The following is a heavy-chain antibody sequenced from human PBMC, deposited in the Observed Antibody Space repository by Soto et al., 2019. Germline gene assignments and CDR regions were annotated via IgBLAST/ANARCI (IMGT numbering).Heavy chain of an antibody. Sequence: QVQLVQSGAEVKKPGASVKVSCKASGDTFTSYYMHWVRQAPGQGLEWMGIINPSGGSTSYAQKSQGRDTMTRDTSTSTVYMELSSLRSEDTAVYYCARARPAARRGDNLFDPWGQGTLVTVSS. CDR1: GDTFTSYY. CDR2: INPSGGST. D-gene: IGHD2-2*01. J-gene: IGHJ5*02. V-gene: IGHV1-46*01. CDR3: ARARPAARRGDNLFDP.